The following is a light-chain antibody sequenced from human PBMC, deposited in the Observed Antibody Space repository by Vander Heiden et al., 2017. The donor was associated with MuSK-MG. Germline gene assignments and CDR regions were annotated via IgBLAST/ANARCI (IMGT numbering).Light chain of an antibody. J-gene: IGKJ2*01. CDR3: LQDDKSPYT. CDR2: KAS. Sequence: DIQMTQSPSTLSASVGDTVTIICRASQTISPWLAWYQQKPGKAPNLLIYKASDLQSGVPSRFNGSGSGTEFALTISSLQPDDCATYHCLQDDKSPYTFGQGTKLEI. CDR1: QTISPW. V-gene: IGKV1-5*03.